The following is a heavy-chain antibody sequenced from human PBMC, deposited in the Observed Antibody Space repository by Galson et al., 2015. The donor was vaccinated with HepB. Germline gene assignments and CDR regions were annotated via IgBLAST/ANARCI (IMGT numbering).Heavy chain of an antibody. CDR3: AVVVFGYFDY. V-gene: IGHV1-46*03. J-gene: IGHJ4*02. D-gene: IGHD3-22*01. CDR2: INPLGGST. Sequence: SVKVSCKASGYTFTNYYVSWVRQAPGQGLEWIGLINPLGGSTVYADQFQDGVTMTSDTSTDTAYLELNRLRLDDTAIYYCAVVVFGYFDYWGQGTLVTVSS. CDR1: GYTFTNYY.